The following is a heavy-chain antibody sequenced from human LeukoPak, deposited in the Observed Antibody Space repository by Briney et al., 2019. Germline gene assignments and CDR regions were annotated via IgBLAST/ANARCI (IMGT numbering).Heavy chain of an antibody. CDR1: GGTFSSYA. CDR2: IIPILGIA. J-gene: IGHJ3*02. D-gene: IGHD3-22*01. CDR3: ARAEDYYDSSAAAFDI. Sequence: SVKVSCKASGGTFSSYAIGWVRQAPGQGLEWMGRIIPILGIANYAQKFQGRVTITADKSTSTAYMELSSLRSEDTAVYYCARAEDYYDSSAAAFDIWGQGTMVTVSS. V-gene: IGHV1-69*04.